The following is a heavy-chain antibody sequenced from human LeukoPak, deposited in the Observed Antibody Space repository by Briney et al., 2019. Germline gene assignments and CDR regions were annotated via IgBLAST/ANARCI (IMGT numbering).Heavy chain of an antibody. CDR1: GGSISSCY. J-gene: IGHJ5*02. Sequence: SETLSLTCTVSGGSISSCYWSWIRQPPGKGLEWIGYIYHSGNTYYNPSLKSRVTILVDRSKNQFSLKLSSLTAADTAVYYCARNLREYGDYLNWLDPWGQGTLVTVSS. D-gene: IGHD4-17*01. CDR2: IYHSGNT. V-gene: IGHV4-59*12. CDR3: ARNLREYGDYLNWLDP.